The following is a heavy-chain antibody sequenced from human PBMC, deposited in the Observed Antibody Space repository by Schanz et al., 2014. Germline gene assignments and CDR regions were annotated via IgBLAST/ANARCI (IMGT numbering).Heavy chain of an antibody. Sequence: QVQLVQSGAEVKKPGASVKVSCKASGYTFSSSGITWVRQAPGQGLEWMGWINGYNGHTLSAQKFQGRVTMTTDTSTSTSYMELTSLRFDDTAVYYCARDFSAYVGNYFDYWGQGTLVTVSS. CDR3: ARDFSAYVGNYFDY. CDR2: INGYNGHT. J-gene: IGHJ4*02. CDR1: GYTFSSSG. V-gene: IGHV1-18*01. D-gene: IGHD5-12*01.